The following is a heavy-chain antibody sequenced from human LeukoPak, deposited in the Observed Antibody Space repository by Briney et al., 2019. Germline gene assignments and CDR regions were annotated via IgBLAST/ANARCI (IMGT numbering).Heavy chain of an antibody. Sequence: GGSLRLSCAASGFTFSGYAMSWVRQAPGKGLEWVSAVGSRGDDIYYADSVKGRFTISRDNPKDTLYLQMNSLRPEDTAVYYCARPRITVAGTRYFDPWGQGTLVTVSS. D-gene: IGHD6-19*01. CDR3: ARPRITVAGTRYFDP. V-gene: IGHV3-23*01. J-gene: IGHJ5*02. CDR2: VGSRGDDI. CDR1: GFTFSGYA.